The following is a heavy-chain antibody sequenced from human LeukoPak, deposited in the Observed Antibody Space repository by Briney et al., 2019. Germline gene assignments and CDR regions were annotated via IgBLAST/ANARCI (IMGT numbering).Heavy chain of an antibody. CDR2: INHSGST. Sequence: SETLSLTCTVSGGSISSYYWSWIRQPPGKGLEWIGEINHSGSTNYNPSLKSRVTISVDTSKNQFSLKLSSVTAADTAVYYCARLSWIQLTNWFDPWGQGTLVTVSS. D-gene: IGHD5-18*01. CDR3: ARLSWIQLTNWFDP. CDR1: GGSISSYY. J-gene: IGHJ5*02. V-gene: IGHV4-34*01.